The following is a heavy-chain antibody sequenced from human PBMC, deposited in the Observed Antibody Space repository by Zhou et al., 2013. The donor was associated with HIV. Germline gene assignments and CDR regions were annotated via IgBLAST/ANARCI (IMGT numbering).Heavy chain of an antibody. Sequence: QDQLVQSGGEVKKPGASVKVSCKASGYTFISYGITWVRQAPGQGLEWMGWINPNSGGTNYAQKFQGRVTMTRDTSISTAYMELSRLRSDDTAVYYCARGEWEYSVSSEGAGLRLDPWGQGTLVTVSS. V-gene: IGHV1-2*02. D-gene: IGHD1-26*01. CDR1: GYTFISYG. CDR2: INPNSGGT. CDR3: ARGEWEYSVSSEGAGLRLDP. J-gene: IGHJ5*02.